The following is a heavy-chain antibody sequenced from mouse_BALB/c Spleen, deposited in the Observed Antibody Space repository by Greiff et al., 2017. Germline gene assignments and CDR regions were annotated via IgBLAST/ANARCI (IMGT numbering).Heavy chain of an antibody. Sequence: EVQLVESGGGLVKPGGSLKLSCAASGFTFSSYAMSWVRQTPEKRLEWVATISSGGSYTYYPDSVKGRFTISRDNAKNTLYLQMSSLRSEDTAMYYCARPRDDYAMDYWGRGSSVPVSS. CDR2: ISSGGSYT. J-gene: IGHJ4*01. V-gene: IGHV5-9-3*01. CDR3: ARPRDDYAMDY. CDR1: GFTFSSYA. D-gene: IGHD3-3*01.